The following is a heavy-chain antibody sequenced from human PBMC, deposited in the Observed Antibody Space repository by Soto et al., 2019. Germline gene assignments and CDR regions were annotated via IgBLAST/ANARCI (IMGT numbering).Heavy chain of an antibody. Sequence: PGGSLRLSCAASGFTFSSYAMSWVRQAPGKGLEWVSAISGSGGSTYYADSVKGRFTISRDNSKNTLYLQMNSLRAEDTAVYYCAKDPLIAVAGISNYWGQGTLVTVSS. CDR3: AKDPLIAVAGISNY. V-gene: IGHV3-23*01. CDR2: ISGSGGST. CDR1: GFTFSSYA. J-gene: IGHJ4*02. D-gene: IGHD6-19*01.